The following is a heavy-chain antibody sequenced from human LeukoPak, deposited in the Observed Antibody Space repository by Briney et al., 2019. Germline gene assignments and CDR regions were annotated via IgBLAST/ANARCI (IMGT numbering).Heavy chain of an antibody. CDR1: GYTFTSYA. D-gene: IGHD6-6*01. J-gene: IGHJ5*01. CDR2: IIPIFGTA. Sequence: SVKVSCKASGYTFTSYAISWVRQAPGQGLEWMGGIIPIFGTANYAQKFQGRVTITADESTSTAYMELSSLRSEDTAVYYCARGGSSSSSPPFDSWGQGTLVTVSS. CDR3: ARGGSSSSSPPFDS. V-gene: IGHV1-69*13.